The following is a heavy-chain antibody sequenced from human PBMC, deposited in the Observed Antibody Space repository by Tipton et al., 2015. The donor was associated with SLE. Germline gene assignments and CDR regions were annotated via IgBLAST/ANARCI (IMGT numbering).Heavy chain of an antibody. V-gene: IGHV4-61*01. D-gene: IGHD6-19*01. CDR3: ARSEYSSGWGY. CDR1: GGSVSSGSYY. J-gene: IGHJ4*02. Sequence: TLSLTCTVSGGSVSSGSYYWSWIRQPPGKGLEWIGYIYYSGSTNYNPSLKSRVTISVDTSKNQFSLKLSSVTAADTAVYYCARSEYSSGWGYWGQGTLVTVSS. CDR2: IYYSGST.